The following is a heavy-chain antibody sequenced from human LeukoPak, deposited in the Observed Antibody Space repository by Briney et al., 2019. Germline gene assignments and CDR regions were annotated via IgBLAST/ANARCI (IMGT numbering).Heavy chain of an antibody. CDR1: GFTFTDYW. J-gene: IGHJ3*01. D-gene: IGHD2-15*01. V-gene: IGHV3-74*01. CDR2: ISTDGGRT. Sequence: GGSLRLSCTASGFTFTDYWMHWGRQRPGEGLVWVSHISTDGGRTNYADSVKGRFTTSRDNTKNTVYLQMSGLRAEDTAVYYCSPGFAFDVWGQGTMVTVSS. CDR3: SPGFAFDV.